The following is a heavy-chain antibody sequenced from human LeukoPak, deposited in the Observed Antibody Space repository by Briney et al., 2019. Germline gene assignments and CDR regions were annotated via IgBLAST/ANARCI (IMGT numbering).Heavy chain of an antibody. J-gene: IGHJ4*02. CDR2: IKQDGSDK. D-gene: IGHD6-6*01. CDR1: GSTFGNYW. V-gene: IGHV3-7*01. Sequence: GGSLRLSCAGSGSTFGNYWMGWVRQAPGKGLEWVANIKQDGSDKYFLDSVTSRFTISRDNAKNSLYLQMNSLRVEDTAVYFCARWATSFDLWGQGTLVTVSS. CDR3: ARWATSFDL.